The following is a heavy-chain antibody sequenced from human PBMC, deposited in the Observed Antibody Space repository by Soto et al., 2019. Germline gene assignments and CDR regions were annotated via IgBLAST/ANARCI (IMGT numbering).Heavy chain of an antibody. V-gene: IGHV4-39*01. D-gene: IGHD6-13*01. CDR3: ARIRTGYSSSGKYYYYGMDV. CDR2: IYYSGST. Sequence: SETLSLTCTVSGGSISSSSYYWGWIRQPPGKGLEWIGSIYYSGSTYYNPSLKSRVTISVDTSKNQFSLKLSSVTAADTAVYYCARIRTGYSSSGKYYYYGMDVWGQGTTVT. CDR1: GGSISSSSYY. J-gene: IGHJ6*02.